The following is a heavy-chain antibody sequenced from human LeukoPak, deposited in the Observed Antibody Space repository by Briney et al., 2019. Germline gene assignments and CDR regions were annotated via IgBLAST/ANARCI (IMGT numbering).Heavy chain of an antibody. CDR3: ARVKRYFDWLLSSGYFDY. D-gene: IGHD3-9*01. Sequence: ASVKVSCKASGYTFTGYYMHWVRQAPGQGPEWMGWINPNSGSTNYAQKFQGRVTMTRDTSISTAYMELSRLRSDDTAVYYCARVKRYFDWLLSSGYFDYWGQGTLVTVSS. J-gene: IGHJ4*02. CDR1: GYTFTGYY. CDR2: INPNSGST. V-gene: IGHV1-2*02.